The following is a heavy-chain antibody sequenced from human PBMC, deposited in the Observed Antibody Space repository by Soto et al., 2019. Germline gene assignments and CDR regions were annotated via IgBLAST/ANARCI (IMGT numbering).Heavy chain of an antibody. CDR1: GDSITSSPYY. V-gene: IGHV4-30-4*01. J-gene: IGHJ4*02. D-gene: IGHD2-15*01. CDR3: ARSGGSNSWYGVFDF. CDR2: IYFRGNS. Sequence: QVQLQESGPGLVKPSQTLSVTCTVSGDSITSSPYYWSWVRQLPGRGLEWIGYIYFRGNSYYNPHLNSRVTISHDTTKNKVNVKLNSVTAADTAVYYCARSGGSNSWYGVFDFWGQGTLVNVSS.